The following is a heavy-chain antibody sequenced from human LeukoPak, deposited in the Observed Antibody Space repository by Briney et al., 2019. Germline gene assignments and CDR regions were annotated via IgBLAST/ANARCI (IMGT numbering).Heavy chain of an antibody. CDR1: GGSFSGYY. J-gene: IGHJ5*02. D-gene: IGHD5-18*01. V-gene: IGHV4-34*01. CDR2: INHSGST. Sequence: KPSETLSLTCAVYGGSFSGYYWSWIRQPPGKGLEWIGEINHSGSTNYNPSLKSRVTISVDTSKNQFSLKLSSVTAADTAVYYCARVDTAMDCCGFHWFDPWGQGTLVTVSS. CDR3: ARVDTAMDCCGFHWFDP.